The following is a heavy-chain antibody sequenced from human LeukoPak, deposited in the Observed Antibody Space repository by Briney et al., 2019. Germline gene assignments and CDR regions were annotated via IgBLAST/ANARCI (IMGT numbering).Heavy chain of an antibody. CDR2: INWNGDST. J-gene: IGHJ4*02. V-gene: IGHV3-20*04. D-gene: IGHD4-23*01. CDR3: ARFVDFGGFDY. CDR1: GFTFSSYW. Sequence: GGSLRLSCAASGFTFSSYWVNWVRQAPGKGLEWVSSINWNGDSTHYADSVRGRFTISRDNAKNSLYLQMNSLRAEDTAFYYCARFVDFGGFDYWGQETLVTVSS.